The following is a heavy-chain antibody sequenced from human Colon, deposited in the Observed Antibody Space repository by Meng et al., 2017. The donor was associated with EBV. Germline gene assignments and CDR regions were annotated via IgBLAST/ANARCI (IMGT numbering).Heavy chain of an antibody. Sequence: VPLEESGPGLVKPSETLSLTCTVSGGSVSSSLYHWSWIRQPPGKGLEWIGYIHYSGNSNYNPSLKSRVIILVDSSNNQFSLKMRSVTAADTAVYYCARDHFYDTSGSFDYWGQGTLVTVSS. D-gene: IGHD3-22*01. CDR1: GGSVSSSLYH. J-gene: IGHJ4*02. CDR3: ARDHFYDTSGSFDY. V-gene: IGHV4-61*01. CDR2: IHYSGNS.